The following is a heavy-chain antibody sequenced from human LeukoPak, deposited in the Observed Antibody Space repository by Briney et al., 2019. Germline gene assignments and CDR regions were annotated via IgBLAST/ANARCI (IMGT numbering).Heavy chain of an antibody. J-gene: IGHJ4*01. CDR2: ISGSGGST. CDR3: AKGGTYYDILTGHPYFDY. D-gene: IGHD3-9*01. V-gene: IGHV3-23*01. CDR1: GFTFSSYA. Sequence: GGSLRLSCAASGFTFSSYAMSWVRQAPGKGLEWVSAISGSGGSTYYADSVKGRFTISRDNSKNTLYLQMNSLRAEDTAVYYCAKGGTYYDILTGHPYFDYWGQEPWSPSPQ.